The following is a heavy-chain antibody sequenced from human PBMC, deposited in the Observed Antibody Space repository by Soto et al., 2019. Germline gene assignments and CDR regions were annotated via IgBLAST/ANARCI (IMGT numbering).Heavy chain of an antibody. CDR1: GGSIHSYY. Sequence: QVHLQESGPGLVKSSETLSLTCTVSGGSIHSYYWTWIRQPPGKALEWIGYSHHSGSTNYNSALESRVTMSVDTSRNQFSLKLNAVTAADTAVYYCATGYRSSTSDGFDIWGQGTMVTVSS. J-gene: IGHJ3*02. CDR2: SHHSGST. V-gene: IGHV4-59*01. CDR3: ATGYRSSTSDGFDI. D-gene: IGHD3-16*02.